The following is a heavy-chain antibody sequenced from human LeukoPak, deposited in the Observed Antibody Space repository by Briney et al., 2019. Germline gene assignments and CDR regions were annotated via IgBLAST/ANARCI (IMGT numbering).Heavy chain of an antibody. D-gene: IGHD3-10*01. CDR2: ISGSGGST. J-gene: IGHJ5*02. CDR1: GFTFRDYP. Sequence: GGSLRLSCSASGFTFRDYPIHWVRQAPGEGLQYVSAISGSGGSTYYADSVKGRFTISRDNSKNTLYLQMNSLRAEDTAVYYCANWDSYYYGSGSYSLQFDPWGQGTLVTVSS. V-gene: IGHV3-23*01. CDR3: ANWDSYYYGSGSYSLQFDP.